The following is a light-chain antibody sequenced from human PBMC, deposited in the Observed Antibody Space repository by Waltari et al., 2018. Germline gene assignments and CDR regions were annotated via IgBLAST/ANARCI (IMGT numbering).Light chain of an antibody. CDR3: AAWDDSLYVV. CDR1: SSNVGRNS. J-gene: IGLJ2*01. V-gene: IGLV1-47*01. CDR2: RYD. Sequence: QSVLTQPPSASGTPGQTVTISCSGSSSNVGRNSVYWYQQLPGTAPKLLIYRYDQRPSGVPARFFCSKSGTSASLVITGLRPEDEADYYCAAWDDSLYVVFGGGTRLTV.